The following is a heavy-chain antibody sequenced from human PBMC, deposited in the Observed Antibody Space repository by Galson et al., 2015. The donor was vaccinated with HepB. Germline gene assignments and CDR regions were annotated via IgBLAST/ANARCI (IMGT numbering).Heavy chain of an antibody. D-gene: IGHD2-2*01. CDR2: ISYDGNNK. Sequence: SLRLSCAASGFTFSSYGMHWVRQAPGKGLEWVAVISYDGNNKYYADSVKGRFTISRDNSKNTLYLQMNSLRAEDTGVYYCANSCSSTRFCYYYYMDVWGKGTTVIVSS. V-gene: IGHV3-30*18. CDR3: ANSCSSTRFCYYYYMDV. J-gene: IGHJ6*03. CDR1: GFTFSSYG.